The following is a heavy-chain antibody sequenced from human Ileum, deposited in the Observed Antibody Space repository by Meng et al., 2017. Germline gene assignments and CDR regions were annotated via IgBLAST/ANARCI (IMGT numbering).Heavy chain of an antibody. Sequence: QVQLQESGPGLVKPSQTLSLTCTVSGGSISSGGYYWSWTRQHPGKGLEWIGYIYDSGSTYYHPSLKSRIAISGDTSKNQFSLNLSSVTAADTAVYYCARGGTAYFDYWGQGTLVTVSS. D-gene: IGHD1-1*01. CDR2: IYDSGST. J-gene: IGHJ4*02. V-gene: IGHV4-31*03. CDR3: ARGGTAYFDY. CDR1: GGSISSGGYY.